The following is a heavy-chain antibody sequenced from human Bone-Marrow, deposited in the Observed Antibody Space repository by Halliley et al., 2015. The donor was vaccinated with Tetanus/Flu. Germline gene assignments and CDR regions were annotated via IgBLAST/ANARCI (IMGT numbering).Heavy chain of an antibody. J-gene: IGHJ4*02. CDR3: SRQAEQQWLVRYMDH. CDR1: GGSIGGSF. D-gene: IGHD6-19*01. Sequence: TLSLTCTVSGGSIGGSFWSWIRQPPGKGLEWIGYLHKSGNTNYSPSLKSRVSISGDTSKNQFSLTLTSVTAADTAIYYCSRQAEQQWLVRYMDHWGQGTLVTVSS. V-gene: IGHV4-59*08. CDR2: LHKSGNT.